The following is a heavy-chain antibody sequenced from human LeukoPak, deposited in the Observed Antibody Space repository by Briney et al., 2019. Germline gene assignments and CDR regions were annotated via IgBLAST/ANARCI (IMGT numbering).Heavy chain of an antibody. CDR2: IWYDGSNK. J-gene: IGHJ4*02. CDR3: ARDKEKYQLLTGGGY. CDR1: GFTFSSYG. D-gene: IGHD2-2*01. V-gene: IGHV3-33*01. Sequence: PGGSLRLSCVASGFTFSSYGMHWVRQAPGKGLEWVADIWYDGSNKYHADSVKGRFTISRDNSKNTLYLQMNSLRAEDTAVYYCARDKEKYQLLTGGGYWGQGTPVTVSS.